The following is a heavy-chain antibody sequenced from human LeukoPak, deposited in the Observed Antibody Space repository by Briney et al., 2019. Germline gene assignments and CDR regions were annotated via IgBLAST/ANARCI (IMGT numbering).Heavy chain of an antibody. Sequence: PGGSLRLSCAASGFTFSSYAMSWVRQAPGKGREWVSGISGSGDSTYYADSVKGRFTISRDNSKNTLYLEMNSLRAEDTAVYYCAKSLGGNYSYYGMDVWGQGTTVTVSS. D-gene: IGHD7-27*01. V-gene: IGHV3-23*01. CDR2: ISGSGDST. CDR1: GFTFSSYA. J-gene: IGHJ6*02. CDR3: AKSLGGNYSYYGMDV.